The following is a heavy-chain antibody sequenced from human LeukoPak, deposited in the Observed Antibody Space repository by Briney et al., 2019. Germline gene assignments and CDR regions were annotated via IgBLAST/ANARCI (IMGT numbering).Heavy chain of an antibody. CDR1: GVSMSSIKYS. D-gene: IGHD3-9*01. Sequence: SETLSLTCTVSGVSMSSIKYSWGWIRQPPGKGLEWLGNINDSGITYYNPSLRSRVTISVDTSKNQFSLKLSSVTAADTAVYYRASDMTIFLLYYWGQGTLVTVSS. J-gene: IGHJ4*02. CDR3: ASDMTIFLLYY. CDR2: INDSGIT. V-gene: IGHV4-39*01.